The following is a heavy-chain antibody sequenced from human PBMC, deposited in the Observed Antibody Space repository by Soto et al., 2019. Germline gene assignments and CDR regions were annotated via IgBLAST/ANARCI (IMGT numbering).Heavy chain of an antibody. CDR1: GGSISSSSYY. Sequence: QLQLQESGPGLVKPSETLSLTCTVSGGSISSSSYYWGWIRQPPGKGLEWIGSIYYSGSTYYNPSLQSRVTISVDTSKNQFYLKLSSVTAADTAVYYWARQPSRGDAFDIWGQGTMVTVSS. J-gene: IGHJ3*02. CDR2: IYYSGST. V-gene: IGHV4-39*01. CDR3: ARQPSRGDAFDI.